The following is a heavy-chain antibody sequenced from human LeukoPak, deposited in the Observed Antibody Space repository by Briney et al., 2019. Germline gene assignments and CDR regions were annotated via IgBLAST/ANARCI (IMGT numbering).Heavy chain of an antibody. CDR3: AKDRIVVGTPVGYYYHGMDV. J-gene: IGHJ6*02. D-gene: IGHD3-22*01. CDR2: IGGSGGGT. Sequence: GGTLRLSCAASGFTFNGYAMSWVSQAPGKGLEWDSSIGGSGGGTYYADSVKGRFTISRDNSKNMLYLQMNSLRAVDTAVYYCAKDRIVVGTPVGYYYHGMDVWGQGTTVTVSS. CDR1: GFTFNGYA. V-gene: IGHV3-23*01.